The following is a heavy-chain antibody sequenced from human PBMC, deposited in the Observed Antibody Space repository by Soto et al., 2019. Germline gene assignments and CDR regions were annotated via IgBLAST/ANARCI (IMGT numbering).Heavy chain of an antibody. CDR1: GFTFSTYW. CDR3: AAGGSGYYAN. CDR2: IKTDGTYA. D-gene: IGHD3-22*01. J-gene: IGHJ4*02. Sequence: EVQLVESGGDLVQAGGSLRLSYAASGFTFSTYWMHWVRQAPGKGLLWVSRIKTDGTYATYADSVKGRFTISRDNAKNTLYLQMNSLRVEDAAVYYCAAGGSGYYANWGQGTLVTVSS. V-gene: IGHV3-74*01.